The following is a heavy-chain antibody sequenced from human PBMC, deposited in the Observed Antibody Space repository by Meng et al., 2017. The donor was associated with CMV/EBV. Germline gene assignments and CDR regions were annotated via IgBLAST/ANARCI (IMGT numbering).Heavy chain of an antibody. CDR3: ARGRPYYDFWSGYCTVDY. Sequence: GESLKISCAASGFTFSSYAMHWVRQAPGKGLEWVAVISYDGSNKYYADSVKGRFTISRDNSKNTLYLQMNSLRAEDTAVYYCARGRPYYDFWSGYCTVDYWGQGTLVTVSS. J-gene: IGHJ4*02. V-gene: IGHV3-30-3*01. CDR2: ISYDGSNK. CDR1: GFTFSSYA. D-gene: IGHD3-3*01.